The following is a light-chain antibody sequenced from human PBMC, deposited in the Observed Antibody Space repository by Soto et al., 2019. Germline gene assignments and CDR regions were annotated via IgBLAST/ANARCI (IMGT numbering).Light chain of an antibody. CDR1: QSISSY. CDR2: AAS. V-gene: IGKV1-39*01. Sequence: DIQMTQSPSSLSASVGDRVTITCRASQSISSYLNWYQQKPGKAPKLLIYAASSLQSGVPSRFTGSGSWTDVTLTISSLQPEDFATYYCQQSYSTPPLTFGQGTRLEIK. J-gene: IGKJ5*01. CDR3: QQSYSTPPLT.